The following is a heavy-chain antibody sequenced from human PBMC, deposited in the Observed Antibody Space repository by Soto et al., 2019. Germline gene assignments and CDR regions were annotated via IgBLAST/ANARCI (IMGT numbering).Heavy chain of an antibody. CDR2: IYHSGIT. Sequence: QVQLQESGPGLVKPSGTLSLTCAVSDGSISSNNWWSWVRQPPGKGLEWIGEIYHSGITNYNPSLTSRVSIAVDKSKNQLSLKLNSVTAADTAMYYCVRAFQRSSWPFAYWGQGTLVTVSS. J-gene: IGHJ4*02. V-gene: IGHV4-4*02. CDR3: VRAFQRSSWPFAY. D-gene: IGHD6-13*01. CDR1: DGSISSNNW.